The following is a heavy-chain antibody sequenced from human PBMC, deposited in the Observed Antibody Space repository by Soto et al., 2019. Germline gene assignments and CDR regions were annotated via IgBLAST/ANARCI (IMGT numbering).Heavy chain of an antibody. CDR3: ARSLRLAAAGPNHYYYCMDV. J-gene: IGHJ6*02. Sequence: GGSLRLSCAASGFTFGSYAMHWVRQAPGKGLECVAVISYDGRNKYYADSVKGRFTISRDNSKNTLYLQMNRLRAEDTAVYYCARSLRLAAAGPNHYYYCMDVWGPGTTVTVSS. V-gene: IGHV3-30*04. CDR2: ISYDGRNK. CDR1: GFTFGSYA. D-gene: IGHD6-13*01.